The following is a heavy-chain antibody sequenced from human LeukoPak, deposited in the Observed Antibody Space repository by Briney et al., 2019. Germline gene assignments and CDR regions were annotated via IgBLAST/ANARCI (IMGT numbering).Heavy chain of an antibody. V-gene: IGHV1-2*06. CDR3: ARVPSGWYLVDY. D-gene: IGHD6-19*01. Sequence: IPGGSLRLSCAASGFTFSSYGMHWVRQAPGQGLEWMGRINPNSGGTNYAQKFQGRVTMTRDTSISTAYMELSRLRSDDTAVYYCARVPSGWYLVDYWGQGTLVTVSS. CDR1: GFTFSSYG. J-gene: IGHJ4*02. CDR2: INPNSGGT.